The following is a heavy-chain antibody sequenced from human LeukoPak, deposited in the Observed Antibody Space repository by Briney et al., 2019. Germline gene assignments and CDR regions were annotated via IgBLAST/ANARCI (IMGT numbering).Heavy chain of an antibody. CDR3: ARDSSGWYYFDY. Sequence: ASVKVSCKASGYTFTSYYMHWVRQAPGQGLEWMGIINPSGGSTSYAQKFQGRVTMTRDTSMSTAYMELSSLRSEDTAVYYCARDSSGWYYFDYWGQGTLVTVSS. V-gene: IGHV1-46*01. D-gene: IGHD6-19*01. CDR1: GYTFTSYY. CDR2: INPSGGST. J-gene: IGHJ4*02.